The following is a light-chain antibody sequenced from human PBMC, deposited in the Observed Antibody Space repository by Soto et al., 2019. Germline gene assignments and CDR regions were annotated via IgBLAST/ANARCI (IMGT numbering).Light chain of an antibody. CDR2: RNN. CDR3: ASWDDSLSGLVL. J-gene: IGLJ2*01. V-gene: IGLV1-47*01. Sequence: QSVLTQPPSASGTPGQRVSISCSGSSSNIGSNYVCWYQQVPGTAPRLLIYRNNQRPSGVPDRFSGSKSGTSASLAISGRRSADEADYYCASWDDSLSGLVLFGGGTQLTVL. CDR1: SSNIGSNY.